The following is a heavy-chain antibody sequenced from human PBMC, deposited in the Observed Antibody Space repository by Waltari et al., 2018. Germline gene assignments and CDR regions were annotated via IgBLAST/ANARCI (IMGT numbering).Heavy chain of an antibody. J-gene: IGHJ4*02. Sequence: EVQLVESGGGLIQPGGSLRLSCAASGFTVSSNYMSWVRQAPGKGLELVSVFYTGRSTYYADSVKGRFTISRDNSKNTLYLQMNSLRAEDTAVYYCARGDGVRGVIFDYWGQGTLVTVSS. CDR1: GFTVSSNY. CDR3: ARGDGVRGVIFDY. V-gene: IGHV3-53*01. CDR2: FYTGRST. D-gene: IGHD3-10*01.